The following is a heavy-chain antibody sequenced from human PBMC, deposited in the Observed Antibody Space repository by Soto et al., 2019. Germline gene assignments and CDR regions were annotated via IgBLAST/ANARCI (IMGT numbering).Heavy chain of an antibody. Sequence: PGESLKISCKGSGYSFTSYLIGWVRQMPGKGLEWMGIIYPGDSDTRYSPSFQGQVTISADKSISTAYLQWSSLKASDTAMYYCARLAYDFWSGYSSHYYYYMDVWGKGTTVTVSS. CDR3: ARLAYDFWSGYSSHYYYYMDV. CDR2: IYPGDSDT. J-gene: IGHJ6*03. D-gene: IGHD3-3*01. V-gene: IGHV5-51*01. CDR1: GYSFTSYL.